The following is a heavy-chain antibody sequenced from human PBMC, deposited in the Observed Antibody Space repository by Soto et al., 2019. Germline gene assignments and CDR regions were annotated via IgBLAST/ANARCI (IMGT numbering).Heavy chain of an antibody. CDR2: IYPGDSDT. J-gene: IGHJ6*02. D-gene: IGHD2-2*01. CDR3: AAGYCSSTSCRDYYYYYGMDV. V-gene: IGHV5-51*01. CDR1: GYSFTSYW. Sequence: GESLKISCNGSGYSFTSYWIGWVRQMPGKGLEWMGIIYPGDSDTRYSPSFQGQVTISADKSISTAYLQWSSLKASDTAMYYCAAGYCSSTSCRDYYYYYGMDVWGQGTTVTVSS.